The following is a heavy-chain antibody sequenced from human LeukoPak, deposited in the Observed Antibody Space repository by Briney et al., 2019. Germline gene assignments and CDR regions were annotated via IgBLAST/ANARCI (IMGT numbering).Heavy chain of an antibody. J-gene: IGHJ4*02. D-gene: IGHD6-19*01. CDR1: GFTFSDYY. V-gene: IGHV3-11*06. Sequence: GGSLRLSCAASGFTFSDYYMSWIRQAPGKGLEWVSSISSSSSYIYYADSVKGRFTISRDNAKNSLYLQMNSLRAEDTAVYYCARDLGVAGTEDFDYWGQGTLVTVSP. CDR3: ARDLGVAGTEDFDY. CDR2: ISSSSSYI.